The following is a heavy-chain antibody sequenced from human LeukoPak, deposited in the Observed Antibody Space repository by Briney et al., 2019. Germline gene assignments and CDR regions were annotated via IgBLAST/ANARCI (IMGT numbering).Heavy chain of an antibody. V-gene: IGHV4-39*07. J-gene: IGHJ3*02. CDR3: ARDLGYCSSTSCYTDIPNDAFDI. D-gene: IGHD2-2*02. CDR1: GDSIYNSDYY. CDR2: IFYGGST. Sequence: SETLSLTCTVSGDSIYNSDYYWGWIRQPPGKGLEWIGSIFYGGSTYYNPSLESRVTVSIATSKSQFSLSLRSVTAADTAVYYCARDLGYCSSTSCYTDIPNDAFDIWGQGTMVAVSS.